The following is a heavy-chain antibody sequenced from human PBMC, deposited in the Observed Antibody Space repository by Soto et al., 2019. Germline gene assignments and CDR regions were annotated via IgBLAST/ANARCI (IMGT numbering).Heavy chain of an antibody. CDR2: INVYNGNT. J-gene: IGHJ4*02. CDR3: ARGTSRGEYDY. V-gene: IGHV1-18*01. Sequence: QVQLVQSGAEVKKPGASVKVSCKASGYTFTSYGISWVRQAPGQGLEWMGWINVYNGNTNYAQKLQGRVTMTTDTTTSTAYLDLRSLRSDVKAVYFCARGTSRGEYDYWGQGTLVTVSS. D-gene: IGHD3-10*01. CDR1: GYTFTSYG.